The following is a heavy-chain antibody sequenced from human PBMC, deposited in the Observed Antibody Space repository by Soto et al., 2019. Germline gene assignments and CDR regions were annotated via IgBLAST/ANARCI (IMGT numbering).Heavy chain of an antibody. J-gene: IGHJ5*02. CDR2: IYPGDSDT. D-gene: IGHD3-3*01. CDR1: GYSFTSYW. V-gene: IGHV5-51*01. CDR3: ARRATHTYYDFLGGWFDP. Sequence: PGESLKISCKGSGYSFTSYWIGWVRQMPGKGLGWMGIIYPGDSDTRYSPSFQGQVTISADKSISTAYLQWSSLKASDTAMYYCARRATHTYYDFLGGWFDPWGQGTLVTAPQ.